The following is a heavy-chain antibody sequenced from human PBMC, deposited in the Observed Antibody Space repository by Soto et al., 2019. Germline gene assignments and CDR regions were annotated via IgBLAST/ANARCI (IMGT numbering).Heavy chain of an antibody. D-gene: IGHD3-3*01. CDR2: IYHRGNT. Sequence: QVQLQESGPGLVKPSGTLSLTCAVSGESISSSNWWSWVRQPPGEGLEWIGEIYHRGNTKYNPSLKSRVTISVDTSKNQFSLKLNSVTAADTAVYYCARENDFWSGPNGLDVWGQGTTVTVSS. V-gene: IGHV4-4*02. CDR3: ARENDFWSGPNGLDV. CDR1: GESISSSNW. J-gene: IGHJ6*02.